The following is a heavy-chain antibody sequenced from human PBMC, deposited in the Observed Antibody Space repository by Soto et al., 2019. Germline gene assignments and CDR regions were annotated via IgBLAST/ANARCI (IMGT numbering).Heavy chain of an antibody. V-gene: IGHV3-23*01. CDR2: INGGGDIT. CDR3: ARAPSYSISWLDY. J-gene: IGHJ4*02. Sequence: GSLRLSCAASGFTFSDYAMTWVRQAPGRGLDWVSCINGGGDITYYADSVKGRFTISRDNSKNTLYLQMNSLRAEDAAAYYCARAPSYSISWLDYWGLGTLVTVSS. CDR1: GFTFSDYA. D-gene: IGHD6-13*01.